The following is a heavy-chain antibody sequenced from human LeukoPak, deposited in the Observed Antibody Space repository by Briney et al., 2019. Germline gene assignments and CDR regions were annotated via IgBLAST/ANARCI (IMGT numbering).Heavy chain of an antibody. J-gene: IGHJ5*02. CDR1: GYSFTTYW. Sequence: GESLKISCETSGYSFTTYWIGWVRQMPGTGLEWVGAIYPGYSYSRYSPSFQGQVVISADRSIRTAYLQWNSLKTSDTAMYYCVRQRGSSGTINHFDPWGQGTLVTVSS. CDR2: IYPGYSYS. V-gene: IGHV5-51*01. CDR3: VRQRGSSGTINHFDP. D-gene: IGHD3-10*01.